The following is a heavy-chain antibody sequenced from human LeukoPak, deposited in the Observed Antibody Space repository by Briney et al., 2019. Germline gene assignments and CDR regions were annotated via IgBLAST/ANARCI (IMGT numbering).Heavy chain of an antibody. D-gene: IGHD2-21*02. V-gene: IGHV5-51*01. Sequence: GESLKISCKGSGFSFTSYWIGWVRQMPGKGLERIGIIYPGDSDTRYSPSFQGQVTISADKSISTAYLQWSSLKASDTAMYYCARRAYCGGDCYIDYWGQGTLVTVSS. J-gene: IGHJ4*02. CDR3: ARRAYCGGDCYIDY. CDR1: GFSFTSYW. CDR2: IYPGDSDT.